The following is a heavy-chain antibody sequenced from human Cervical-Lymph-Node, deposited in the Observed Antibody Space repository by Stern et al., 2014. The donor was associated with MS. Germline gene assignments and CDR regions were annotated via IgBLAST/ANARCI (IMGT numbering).Heavy chain of an antibody. CDR3: ARIISGFSGYYVDQ. CDR2: IDWDDDK. V-gene: IGHV2-70*01. D-gene: IGHD6-19*01. CDR1: GFSLITGGMC. Sequence: QVTLKESGPALVKPTQTLTLTCTFSGFSLITGGMCVTWIRHPPGKALAXLALIDWDDDKYYNGSLKSRLTISKDTSKNQVVLKMTNLDPVDTATYYCARIISGFSGYYVDQWGQGSLVTVAS. J-gene: IGHJ4*02.